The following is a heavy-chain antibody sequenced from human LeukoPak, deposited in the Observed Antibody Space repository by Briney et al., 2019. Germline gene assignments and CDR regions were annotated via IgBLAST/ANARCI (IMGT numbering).Heavy chain of an antibody. Sequence: ASVKVSCKVSGYTLTELSMHWVRQAPGKGLEWMGGFDPEDGETIYAQKFQGRVTMTRDTSTSTVYMELSSLRSEDTAVYYCARDLNYGDYVFIDPWGQGTLVTVSS. D-gene: IGHD4-17*01. V-gene: IGHV1-24*01. CDR3: ARDLNYGDYVFIDP. CDR1: GYTLTELS. CDR2: FDPEDGET. J-gene: IGHJ5*02.